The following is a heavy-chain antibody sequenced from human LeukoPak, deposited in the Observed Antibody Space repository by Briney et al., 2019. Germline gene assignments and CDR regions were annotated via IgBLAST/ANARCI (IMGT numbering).Heavy chain of an antibody. CDR2: IDPNSGGT. Sequence: ASVKVSCKASGYTFTGYYMHWVRQAPGQGLEWMGRIDPNSGGTNYAQKFQGRVTMTRDTSISTAYMELSRLRSDDTAVYYCARGSGRYSSSGTLDYWGQGTLVTVSS. CDR3: ARGSGRYSSSGTLDY. J-gene: IGHJ4*02. V-gene: IGHV1-2*06. CDR1: GYTFTGYY. D-gene: IGHD6-6*01.